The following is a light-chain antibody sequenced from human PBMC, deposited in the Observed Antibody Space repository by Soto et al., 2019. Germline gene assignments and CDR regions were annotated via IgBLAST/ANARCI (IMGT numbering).Light chain of an antibody. V-gene: IGLV1-40*01. CDR3: QSYDRDLAHVV. J-gene: IGLJ2*01. CDR1: TSNIGAGYD. Sequence: QSVLTQPPSVSGAPGQRVTISCAGSTSNIGAGYDVHWYQQLPGKAPKVLVYENDKRPSGVPDRFSGSKSGTSGSLAITGLQAEDEADYYCQSYDRDLAHVVFGGGTKLTVL. CDR2: END.